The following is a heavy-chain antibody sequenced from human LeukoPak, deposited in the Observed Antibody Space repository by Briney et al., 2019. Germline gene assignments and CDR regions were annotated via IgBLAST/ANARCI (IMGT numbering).Heavy chain of an antibody. J-gene: IGHJ3*02. D-gene: IGHD6-13*01. CDR1: GYTFTGYY. CDR2: INPNSGGT. Sequence: ASVKVSCKASGYTFTGYYMHWVRQAPGQGLEWMGWINPNSGGTNYAQKFQGRVTMTRDTSISTAYMELSRLRSDDTAVYYCARWLGSSSLDAFDIWGQGTMVTVSS. CDR3: ARWLGSSSLDAFDI. V-gene: IGHV1-2*02.